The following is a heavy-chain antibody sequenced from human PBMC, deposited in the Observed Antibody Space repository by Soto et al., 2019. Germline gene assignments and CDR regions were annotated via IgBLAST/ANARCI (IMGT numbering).Heavy chain of an antibody. D-gene: IGHD6-13*01. CDR3: SSPLRSNSWAYYFDY. CDR2: ISSSGSTM. V-gene: IGHV3-48*02. Sequence: EVQLVESGGGLVQPGGSLRLSCAASGFTFNTYSMHWVRQAPGKGLEWLSYISSSGSTMYYADSVKGRFTVSRDNAQNSLYLQMNSLRDEDTAMYYCSSPLRSNSWAYYFDYWGQGTLVTVSS. CDR1: GFTFNTYS. J-gene: IGHJ4*02.